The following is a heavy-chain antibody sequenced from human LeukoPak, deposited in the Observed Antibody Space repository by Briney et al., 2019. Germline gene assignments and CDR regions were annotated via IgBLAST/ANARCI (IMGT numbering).Heavy chain of an antibody. V-gene: IGHV3-11*06. J-gene: IGHJ4*02. CDR3: ARLRYDSSGRFFDN. CDR1: GFTFSDYY. Sequence: PGGSLRLSCAASGFTFSDYYMSWIRQAPGKGLEWVSYISSSSSYTNYADSVKGRFTISRDNAKNTLYLQMNSLRAEDTAVYYCARLRYDSSGRFFDNWGQGTLVTVSS. D-gene: IGHD3-22*01. CDR2: ISSSSSYT.